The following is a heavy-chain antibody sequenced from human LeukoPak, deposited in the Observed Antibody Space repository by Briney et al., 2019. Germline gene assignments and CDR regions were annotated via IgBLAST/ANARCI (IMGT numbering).Heavy chain of an antibody. Sequence: GRSLRLSCAASGFTFSSYAMHWVRQAPGKGLEWVAVISYDGSNKYYADSVKGRFTISRDNSKNTLYLQMNSLRAEDTAVYYCAKAPVKWPVVRGYYFDYWGQGTLVTVSS. CDR3: AKAPVKWPVVRGYYFDY. D-gene: IGHD4-23*01. CDR2: ISYDGSNK. CDR1: GFTFSSYA. V-gene: IGHV3-30*04. J-gene: IGHJ4*02.